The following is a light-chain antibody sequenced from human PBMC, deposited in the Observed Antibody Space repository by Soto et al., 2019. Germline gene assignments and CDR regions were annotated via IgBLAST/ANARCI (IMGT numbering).Light chain of an antibody. CDR1: SSDVGGYNY. CDR2: DVS. J-gene: IGLJ1*01. V-gene: IGLV2-11*01. CDR3: CSYAGSYTYV. Sequence: QSVLTQPRSVSGSPGQSVTISCTGTSSDVGGYNYVSWYQQYPGKAPKLMIYDVSKRPSGVPDRFSGSKSGNTASLTISGLQAEDEADYYCCSYAGSYTYVFATGTKVTVL.